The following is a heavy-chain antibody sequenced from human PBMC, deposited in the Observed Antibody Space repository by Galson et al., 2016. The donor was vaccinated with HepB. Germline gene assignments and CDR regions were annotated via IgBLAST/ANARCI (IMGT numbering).Heavy chain of an antibody. V-gene: IGHV3-23*01. J-gene: IGHJ4*02. CDR3: AKDAHNGYLFNRFDY. CDR2: ISGRGGNT. D-gene: IGHD5-12*01. Sequence: RLSCAASGXTFSSYAXSWVRQAPGKGLEWVSVISGRGGNTYYANSVEGRFTISRDKSKSTLYLQMNSLKAEDTAVYHCAKDAHNGYLFNRFDYWGQGTLVTVSS. CDR1: GXTFSSYA.